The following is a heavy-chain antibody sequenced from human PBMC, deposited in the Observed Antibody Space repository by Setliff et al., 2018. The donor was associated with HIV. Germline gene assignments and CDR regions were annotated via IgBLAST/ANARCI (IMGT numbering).Heavy chain of an antibody. CDR2: IIPIFGTA. V-gene: IGHV1-69*13. J-gene: IGHJ3*02. D-gene: IGHD4-4*01. CDR1: GGTFNSYA. CDR3: ARDRSNYVGLDAFDI. Sequence: GASVKVSCKASGGTFNSYAISWVRQAPGQGLEWMGGIIPIFGTANYAQKFQGRVTITADESTSTAYMELSSLRSKDTAVYYCARDRSNYVGLDAFDIWGQGTMVTVSS.